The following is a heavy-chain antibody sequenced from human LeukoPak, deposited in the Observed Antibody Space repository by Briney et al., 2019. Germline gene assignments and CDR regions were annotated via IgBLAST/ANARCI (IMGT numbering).Heavy chain of an antibody. D-gene: IGHD6-19*01. CDR3: ASDRKGVAVAGEDFYYYGMDV. CDR1: GGTFSSYT. Sequence: SVRVSCKASGGTFSSYTISWVRQAPGQGLEWMGRIIPILGIANYAQKFQGRVTITADKSTSTAYMELSSLRSEDTAVYYCASDRKGVAVAGEDFYYYGMDVWGQGTTVTVSS. J-gene: IGHJ6*02. V-gene: IGHV1-69*02. CDR2: IIPILGIA.